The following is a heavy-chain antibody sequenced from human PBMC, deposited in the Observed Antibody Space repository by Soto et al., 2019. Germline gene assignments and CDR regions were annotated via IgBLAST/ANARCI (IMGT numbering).Heavy chain of an antibody. Sequence: QVQLVQSGAEVKKPGASVKVSCKVSGYSFITYGVSWVRQAPGQGLDWMGWISTYNGNTKYAERLQGRVTMTTDTTTSRAYMELRSLRCYDTAVYYCARGPTDYHDNSGNYFFDYWGQGTLVTVSS. J-gene: IGHJ4*02. CDR1: GYSFITYG. D-gene: IGHD3-22*01. CDR3: ARGPTDYHDNSGNYFFDY. V-gene: IGHV1-18*01. CDR2: ISTYNGNT.